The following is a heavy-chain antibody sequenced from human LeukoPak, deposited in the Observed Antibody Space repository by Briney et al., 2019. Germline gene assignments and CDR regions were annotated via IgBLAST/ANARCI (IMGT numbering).Heavy chain of an antibody. CDR3: ASMSSGWYGYYYYYYGMDV. CDR1: GGSISSGGYY. J-gene: IGHJ6*02. D-gene: IGHD6-19*01. Sequence: SETLSLTCTVSGGSISSGGYYWSWIRQHPGKGLEWIGYIYYSGSTYYNPSLKSRVTISVDTSKNQFSLKLSSVTAADTAVYYCASMSSGWYGYYYYYYGMDVWGQGTTVTVSS. V-gene: IGHV4-31*03. CDR2: IYYSGST.